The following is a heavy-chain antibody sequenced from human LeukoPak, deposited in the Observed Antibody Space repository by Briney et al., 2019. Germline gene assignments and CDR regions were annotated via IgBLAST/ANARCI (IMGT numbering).Heavy chain of an antibody. CDR1: GGSISSGGYY. CDR2: IYYSGGT. D-gene: IGHD2-2*01. Sequence: SQTLSLTCTVSGGSISSGGYYWSWIRQHPGKGLEWIGYIYYSGGTYYNPSLKSRVTISVDTSKNQFSLKLSSVTAADTAVYYCARESLPAAYDYWGQGTLVTVSS. CDR3: ARESLPAAYDY. V-gene: IGHV4-31*03. J-gene: IGHJ4*02.